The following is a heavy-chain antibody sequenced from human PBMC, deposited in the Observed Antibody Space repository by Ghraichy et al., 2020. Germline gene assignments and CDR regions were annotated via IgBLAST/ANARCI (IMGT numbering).Heavy chain of an antibody. CDR2: IYYSGST. CDR3: ARVAVQGVKVDY. J-gene: IGHJ4*02. D-gene: IGHD3-10*01. V-gene: IGHV4-30-4*01. Sequence: SETLSLTCTVSGGSISSGDYYWSWIRQPPGKGLEWIGYIYYSGSTYYNPSLKSRVTISVDTSKNQFSLKLSSVTAADTAVYYCARVAVQGVKVDYWGQGTLVTVSS. CDR1: GGSISSGDYY.